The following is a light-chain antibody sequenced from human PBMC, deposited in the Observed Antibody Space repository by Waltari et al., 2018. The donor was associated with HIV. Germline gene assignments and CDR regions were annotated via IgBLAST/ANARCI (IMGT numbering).Light chain of an antibody. CDR1: SSNIGNNY. V-gene: IGLV1-51*01. CDR3: GKWDTSLSAWV. CDR2: DNN. J-gene: IGLJ3*02. Sequence: QSVLTQPPSVSAAPGQQVTISCSGSSSNIGNNYVSWYQQLPGTAPKLLIYDNNKRPSGIPDRFSGSKSGTSATLGITGLQTGDEADYYCGKWDTSLSAWVFGGGTRLTVL.